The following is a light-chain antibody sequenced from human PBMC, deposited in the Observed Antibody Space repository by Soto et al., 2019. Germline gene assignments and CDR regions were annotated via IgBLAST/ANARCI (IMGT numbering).Light chain of an antibody. J-gene: IGKJ2*01. V-gene: IGKV3-20*01. CDR3: QQQGT. CDR1: EFLSSSY. Sequence: EIVLKQSPGTLSLSPGERATLTCRASEFLSSSYLVWYQQKPGQAPRLLIYAASRRATGIPDRFSGSGSATEYTLTINTLEPEDFAVYYCQQQGTFGQGIKLEIK. CDR2: AAS.